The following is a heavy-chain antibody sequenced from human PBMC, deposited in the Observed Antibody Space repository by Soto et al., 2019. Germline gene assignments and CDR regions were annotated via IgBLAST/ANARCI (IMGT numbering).Heavy chain of an antibody. CDR1: GGSISSGGYY. V-gene: IGHV4-31*03. CDR2: IYYSGST. CDR3: ARDASDCGGDCYSSSAFDI. D-gene: IGHD2-21*02. J-gene: IGHJ3*02. Sequence: SETLSLTCTVSGGSISSGGYYWSWIRQHPGKGLEWIGYIYYSGSTYYNPSLKSRVTISVDTSKNQFSLKLSSVTAADTAVYYRARDASDCGGDCYSSSAFDIWGQGTMVTVSS.